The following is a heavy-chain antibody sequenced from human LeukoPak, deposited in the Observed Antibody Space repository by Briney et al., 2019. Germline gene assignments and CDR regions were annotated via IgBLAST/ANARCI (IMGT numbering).Heavy chain of an antibody. CDR1: GYTFTSYG. V-gene: IGHV1-18*01. J-gene: IGHJ6*02. Sequence: ASVKVSCKASGYTFTSYGISWVRQAPGQGLEWMGWISAYNGNTNYAQKLQGRVTMTTDTSTSTAYMELRSLRSDDTAVYYCARDLYVWGSYRSRDYYYGMDVWGQGTTVTVSS. CDR2: ISAYNGNT. D-gene: IGHD3-16*02. CDR3: ARDLYVWGSYRSRDYYYGMDV.